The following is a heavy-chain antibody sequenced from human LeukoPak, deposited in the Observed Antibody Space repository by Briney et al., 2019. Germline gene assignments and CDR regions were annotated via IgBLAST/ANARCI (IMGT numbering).Heavy chain of an antibody. D-gene: IGHD6-19*01. CDR1: GGSFSGYY. CDR2: IDHSGST. V-gene: IGHV4-34*01. J-gene: IGHJ4*02. CDR3: ARLGWYNSVSDY. Sequence: PSETLSLTCGVYGGSFSGYYWSWIRQPPGKGLEWIGEIDHSGSTSYNPSLKSRVTISVDTSKNQFSLKLSSVTAADTAVYYCARLGWYNSVSDYWGQGTLVTDSS.